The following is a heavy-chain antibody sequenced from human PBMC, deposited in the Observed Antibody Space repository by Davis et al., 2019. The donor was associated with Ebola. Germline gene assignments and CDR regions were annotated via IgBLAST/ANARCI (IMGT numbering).Heavy chain of an antibody. CDR3: ARDHQVGARYYYYYYGMDV. J-gene: IGHJ6*04. CDR1: GFTFSSYA. V-gene: IGHV3-30-3*01. Sequence: GESLKISCAASGFTFSSYAMHWVRQAPGKGLEWVAVISYDGSNKYYADSVKGRFTISRDNAKNTLYLQMNSLRAEDTAVYYCARDHQVGARYYYYYYGMDVWGKGTTVTVSS. CDR2: ISYDGSNK. D-gene: IGHD1-26*01.